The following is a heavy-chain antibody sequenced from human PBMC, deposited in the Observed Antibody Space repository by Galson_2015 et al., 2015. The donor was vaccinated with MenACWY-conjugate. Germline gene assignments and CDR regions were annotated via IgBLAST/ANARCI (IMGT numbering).Heavy chain of an antibody. CDR1: GFTFSTYD. CDR2: IRSDGNTT. D-gene: IGHD3-16*01. CDR3: ARENTHNYAYAIDY. J-gene: IGHJ4*02. V-gene: IGHV3-30*02. Sequence: SLRLSCAGSGFTFSTYDIHWVRQAPGKGLEWVAFIRSDGNTTYYSDSVKGRFTISRDNSKNTLYLQMNSLRPEDTAVYYCARENTHNYAYAIDYWGQGILVSVSS.